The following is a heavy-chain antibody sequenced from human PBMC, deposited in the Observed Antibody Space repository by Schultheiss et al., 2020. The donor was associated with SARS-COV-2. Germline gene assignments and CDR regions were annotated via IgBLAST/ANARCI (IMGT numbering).Heavy chain of an antibody. V-gene: IGHV4-30-4*01. CDR3: ARDWPEPHVYYYYGMDV. Sequence: SETLSLTCVVSGGSISSGDYYWNWIRQPPGKGLEWIGYIHYSGSTYYNPSLKSRVTISVDKSKNQFSLKLSSVTAADTAVYYCARDWPEPHVYYYYGMDVWGQGTTVTVSS. CDR1: GGSISSGDYY. CDR2: IHYSGST. J-gene: IGHJ6*02.